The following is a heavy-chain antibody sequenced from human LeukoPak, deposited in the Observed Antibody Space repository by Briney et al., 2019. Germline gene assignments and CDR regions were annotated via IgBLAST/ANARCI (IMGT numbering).Heavy chain of an antibody. D-gene: IGHD6-13*01. CDR2: IWYDGSNK. Sequence: PGGSLRPSCAASGFTFSSYGMHWVRQAPGKGLERVAVIWYDGSNKYYADSVKGQFTISRDNSKNTLYLQMNSLRVEDTAVYYCAKDKITAAGRDWYLDLWDRGTLVTVSS. J-gene: IGHJ2*01. CDR1: GFTFSSYG. V-gene: IGHV3-33*06. CDR3: AKDKITAAGRDWYLDL.